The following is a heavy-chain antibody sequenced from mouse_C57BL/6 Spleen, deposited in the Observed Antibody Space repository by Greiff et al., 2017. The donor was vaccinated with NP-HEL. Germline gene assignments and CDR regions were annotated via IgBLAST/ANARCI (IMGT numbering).Heavy chain of an antibody. V-gene: IGHV1-82*01. CDR2: IYPGDGDT. CDR3: ARSRGYDSYAMDY. D-gene: IGHD2-10*02. J-gene: IGHJ4*01. Sequence: VQLQQSGPELVKPGASVKISCKASGYAFSSSWMNWVKQRPGKGLEWIGRIYPGDGDTNYNGKFKGKATLTADKSSSTAYMQLSSLTSEDSAVYFCARSRGYDSYAMDYWGQGPSVTVSS. CDR1: GYAFSSSW.